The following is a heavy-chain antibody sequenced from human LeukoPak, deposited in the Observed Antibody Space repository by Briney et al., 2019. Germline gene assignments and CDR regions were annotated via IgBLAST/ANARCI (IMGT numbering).Heavy chain of an antibody. J-gene: IGHJ6*02. CDR1: GYTFTTYY. CDR3: ARVRVTGNYYYYGMDV. V-gene: IGHV1-2*02. D-gene: IGHD5-18*01. CDR2: IDPSGGGT. Sequence: ASVKVSCKASGYTFTTYYMHWVRQAPGQGLEWMGIIDPSGGGTNYAQKFQGRVTMTRDTSISTAYMELSRLRSDDTAVYYCARVRVTGNYYYYGMDVWGQGTTVTVSS.